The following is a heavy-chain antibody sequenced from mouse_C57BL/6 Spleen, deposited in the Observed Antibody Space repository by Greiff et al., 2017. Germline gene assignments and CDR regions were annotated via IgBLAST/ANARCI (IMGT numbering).Heavy chain of an antibody. CDR3: ARDQNYGSSYGYFDV. CDR1: GFTFSSYA. D-gene: IGHD1-1*01. Sequence: EVKLVESGGGLVKPGGSLKLSCAASGFTFSSYAMSWVRQTPEKRLEWVATISDGGSYTYYPDTVTGRFTLSRDNAKNNLYLQMSHLKSEDTAMYYCARDQNYGSSYGYFDVWGTGTTVTVSS. CDR2: ISDGGSYT. V-gene: IGHV5-4*01. J-gene: IGHJ1*03.